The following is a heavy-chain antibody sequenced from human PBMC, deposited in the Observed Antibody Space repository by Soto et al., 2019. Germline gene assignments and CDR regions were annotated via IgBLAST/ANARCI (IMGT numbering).Heavy chain of an antibody. CDR1: GYTFTGYY. CDR3: ARDGEGRYCSGGSCYSQAHNWFDP. V-gene: IGHV1-2*02. Sequence: EASVKVSCKASGYTFTGYYMHWVRQAPGQGLEWMGWINPNSGGTNYAQKFQGRVTMTRDTSISTAYMELSRLRSDDTAVYYCARDGEGRYCSGGSCYSQAHNWFDPWGQGTLVTVSS. D-gene: IGHD2-15*01. CDR2: INPNSGGT. J-gene: IGHJ5*02.